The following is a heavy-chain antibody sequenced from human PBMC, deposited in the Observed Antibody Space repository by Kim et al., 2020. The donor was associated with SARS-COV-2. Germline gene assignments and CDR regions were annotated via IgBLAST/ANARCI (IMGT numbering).Heavy chain of an antibody. Sequence: PVKGRFTIYRDDSKNTLYLKMNSLKTEDTAVYYCTSDLGDYCAGDCYSRVWGQGTTVTVSS. D-gene: IGHD2-21*02. CDR3: TSDLGDYCAGDCYSRV. J-gene: IGHJ6*02. V-gene: IGHV3-15*01.